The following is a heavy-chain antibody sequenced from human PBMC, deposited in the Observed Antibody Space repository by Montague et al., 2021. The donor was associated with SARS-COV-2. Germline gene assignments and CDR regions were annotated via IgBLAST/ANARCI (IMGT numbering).Heavy chain of an antibody. CDR1: GGSFSGYY. V-gene: IGHV4-34*01. CDR2: INNSGTT. Sequence: SETLSLTCAVSGGSFSGYYWSWIRQPPGKGLEWIGEINNSGTTNYNPSLKSRVTISVDTSKNQFSLKLSPVTAADTAVYYCAGDRQDVGVPALGIGAYYYYYGMDVWGKGTTVTVSS. CDR3: AGDRQDVGVPALGIGAYYYYYGMDV. J-gene: IGHJ6*04. D-gene: IGHD2-2*01.